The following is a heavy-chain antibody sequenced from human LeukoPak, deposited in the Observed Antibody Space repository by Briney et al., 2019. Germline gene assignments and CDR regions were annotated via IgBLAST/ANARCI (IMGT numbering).Heavy chain of an antibody. J-gene: IGHJ4*02. Sequence: GESLKISCKGSGYSFTSYWIGWVRQTPGKGLEWMGIIYPGDSDTSYSPSFQGQVTISADKSINTAYLQWGSLKASDTAMYYCARRNYDILTGYYNDYFDYWGQGTLVTVSS. V-gene: IGHV5-51*01. D-gene: IGHD3-9*01. CDR1: GYSFTSYW. CDR2: IYPGDSDT. CDR3: ARRNYDILTGYYNDYFDY.